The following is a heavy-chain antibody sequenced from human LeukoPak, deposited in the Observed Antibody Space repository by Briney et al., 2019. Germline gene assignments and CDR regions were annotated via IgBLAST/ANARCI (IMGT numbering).Heavy chain of an antibody. CDR1: GYSFSSGCY. Sequence: SETLSLTCAVSGYSFSSGCYWGWIRPPPGKGLEWIGSIYHSGSTYYNPSLKSRVTISVDKSKNQFSLKLSSVTAADTAVYYCARQTLELRYDYWGQGTLVTVPS. J-gene: IGHJ4*02. V-gene: IGHV4-38-2*01. D-gene: IGHD1-7*01. CDR2: IYHSGST. CDR3: ARQTLELRYDY.